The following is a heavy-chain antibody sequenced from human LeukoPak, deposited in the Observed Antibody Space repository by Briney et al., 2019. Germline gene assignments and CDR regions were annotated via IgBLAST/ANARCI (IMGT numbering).Heavy chain of an antibody. V-gene: IGHV3-15*01. CDR1: GFSFSNAW. CDR2: IKSKTDGGTT. J-gene: IGHJ4*02. Sequence: PGGSLRLSCAASGFSFSNAWMSWVRQAPGKGLEWVGRIKSKTDGGTTDYAAPVKGRFTISRDDSKNTLYLQMNSLKTEDTAVYYCTTDRRGYSYGFGLRYWGQGTLVTVPS. CDR3: TTDRRGYSYGFGLRY. D-gene: IGHD5-18*01.